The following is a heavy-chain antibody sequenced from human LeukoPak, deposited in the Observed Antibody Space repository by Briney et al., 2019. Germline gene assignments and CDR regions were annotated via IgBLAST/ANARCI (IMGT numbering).Heavy chain of an antibody. CDR3: AKESSWGTVVTPGGPSA. CDR2: INDNGAGT. Sequence: GGSLRLSCAASGFTFSSYAMSWVRQAPGKGLKWVSTINDNGAGTYYADSVKGRFTISRDNSYNTVSLQMNSLRDEDTGVYFCAKESSWGTVVTPGGPSAWGQGTLVTVSS. D-gene: IGHD4-23*01. J-gene: IGHJ5*02. CDR1: GFTFSSYA. V-gene: IGHV3-23*01.